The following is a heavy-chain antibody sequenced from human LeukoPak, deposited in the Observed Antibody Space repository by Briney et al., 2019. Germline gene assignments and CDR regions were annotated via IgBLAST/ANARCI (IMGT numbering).Heavy chain of an antibody. CDR3: ARETSCSSTSCFRRDWFDP. J-gene: IGHJ5*02. CDR2: INAGNGNT. D-gene: IGHD2-2*01. CDR1: GYTFTSYA. V-gene: IGHV1-3*01. Sequence: ASVKVSCKASGYTFTSYAMHWVRQAPGQRLEWMGWINAGNGNTKYSQKFQGRVTITRDTSASTAYMELSSLRSEDTAVYYCARETSCSSTSCFRRDWFDPWGQGTLVTVSS.